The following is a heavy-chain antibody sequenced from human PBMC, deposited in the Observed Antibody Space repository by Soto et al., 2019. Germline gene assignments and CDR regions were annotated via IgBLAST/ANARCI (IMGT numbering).Heavy chain of an antibody. V-gene: IGHV1-69*13. CDR3: AKVRYSSPMGYYYGMDV. D-gene: IGHD6-19*01. Sequence: SVKVSCKASRFAFSKFIVTWVRQAPGLGLEWVGGIIPIFGTANYAQKFQGRVTITADESTSTSYMEVNNLRSEDTAVYYCAKVRYSSPMGYYYGMDVWGQGTTVTVSS. CDR2: IIPIFGTA. CDR1: RFAFSKFI. J-gene: IGHJ6*02.